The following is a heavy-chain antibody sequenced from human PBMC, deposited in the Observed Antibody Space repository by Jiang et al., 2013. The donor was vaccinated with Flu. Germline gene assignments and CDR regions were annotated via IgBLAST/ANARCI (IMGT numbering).Heavy chain of an antibody. V-gene: IGHV4-39*01. CDR1: GGSISSSSYY. D-gene: IGHD3-3*01. Sequence: TCTVSGGSISSSSYYWGWIRQPPGKGLEWIGSIYYSGSTYYNPSLKSRVTISVDTSKNQFSLKLSSVTAADTAVYYCARHPGENDFWSGYYVRRVGWRDYWGQGTLVTVSS. J-gene: IGHJ4*02. CDR2: IYYSGST. CDR3: ARHPGENDFWSGYYVRRVGWRDY.